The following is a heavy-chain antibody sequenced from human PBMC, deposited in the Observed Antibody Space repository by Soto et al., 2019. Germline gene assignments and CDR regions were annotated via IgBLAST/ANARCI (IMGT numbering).Heavy chain of an antibody. Sequence: ASVKVSCKASGYTFTGYYMHWVRQAPGQGLEWMGWINPNSGGTNYAQKFQGWVTMTRDTSISTAYMELSRLRSDDTAVYYCARDQMKRSGGLGTPPLGYYGMDVWGQGTTVTVSS. V-gene: IGHV1-2*04. CDR1: GYTFTGYY. J-gene: IGHJ6*02. CDR3: ARDQMKRSGGLGTPPLGYYGMDV. D-gene: IGHD3-16*01. CDR2: INPNSGGT.